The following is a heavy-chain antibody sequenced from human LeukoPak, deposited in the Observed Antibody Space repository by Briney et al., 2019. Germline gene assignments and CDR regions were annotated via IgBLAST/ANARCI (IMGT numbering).Heavy chain of an antibody. D-gene: IGHD3-22*01. CDR1: GFTFSSYS. CDR2: ISSSSSYI. V-gene: IGHV3-21*01. CDR3: ARGATYYYDSSGYYSHFDY. J-gene: IGHJ4*02. Sequence: PGGSLRLSCAASGFTFSSYSMNWVRQAPGKGLEWVSSISSSSSYIYYADSVKGRFTISRDNAKNSLYLQMNSLRAEDTAVYYCARGATYYYDSSGYYSHFDYWGQGTLVTVSS.